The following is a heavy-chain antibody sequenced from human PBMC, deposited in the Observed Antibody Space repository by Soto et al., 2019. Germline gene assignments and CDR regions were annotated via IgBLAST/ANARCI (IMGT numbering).Heavy chain of an antibody. Sequence: PRGSLKISCTGSGYSFTSYWIGWVRQMPGKGLEWMGIIYPGDSDTRYSPSFQGQVTISADKSISTAYLQWSSLKASDTAMYYCARVAIFGVDQLYYFDYWGQGTLVTVSS. D-gene: IGHD3-3*01. V-gene: IGHV5-51*01. CDR2: IYPGDSDT. J-gene: IGHJ4*02. CDR1: GYSFTSYW. CDR3: ARVAIFGVDQLYYFDY.